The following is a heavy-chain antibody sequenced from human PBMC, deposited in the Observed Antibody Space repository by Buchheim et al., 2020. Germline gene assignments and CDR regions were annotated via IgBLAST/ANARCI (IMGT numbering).Heavy chain of an antibody. CDR1: GGSISISSYY. CDR3: ARSASGGVDNFDN. V-gene: IGHV4-61*01. Sequence: QVQLPESGPGLVKPSETLSLTCTVSGGSISISSYYWAWIRQPPGKGLEWIGYVYYTGTTRSNPSLKSPVTLSVDTSKNQFSLRINSVTAADAAVYYCARSASGGVDNFDNWGPGTL. D-gene: IGHD1-14*01. CDR2: VYYTGTT. J-gene: IGHJ4*02.